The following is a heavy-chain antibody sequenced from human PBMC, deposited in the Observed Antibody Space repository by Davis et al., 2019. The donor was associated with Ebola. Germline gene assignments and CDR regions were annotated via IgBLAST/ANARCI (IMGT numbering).Heavy chain of an antibody. V-gene: IGHV3-53*05. CDR1: GCSVSSKH. D-gene: IGHD6-19*01. Sequence: GESLKISCTASGCSVSSKHMSWVRQAPGKGLEWVSVIYDQSTAYADAVRGRFIISRDKSDNTLYLEMSSLRVDDTAVYYCATTQWLREFDNWGQGTLVTVSS. J-gene: IGHJ4*02. CDR2: IYDQST. CDR3: ATTQWLREFDN.